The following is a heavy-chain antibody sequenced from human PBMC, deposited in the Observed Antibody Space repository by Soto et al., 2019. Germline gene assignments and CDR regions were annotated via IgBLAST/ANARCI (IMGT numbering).Heavy chain of an antibody. CDR2: FDPEDGGT. CDR1: GYTLTELS. V-gene: IGHV1-24*01. Sequence: QVQLVQSGAEVKKPGASVKVSCKVSGYTLTELSMHWVRQAPGKGLEWMGGFDPEDGGTIYAQKFQGRVTMTEDTPTDTAYMELSSLRSEDTAVYYCATQTAAMVPNAFDIWGQGTMVTVSS. CDR3: ATQTAAMVPNAFDI. D-gene: IGHD5-18*01. J-gene: IGHJ3*02.